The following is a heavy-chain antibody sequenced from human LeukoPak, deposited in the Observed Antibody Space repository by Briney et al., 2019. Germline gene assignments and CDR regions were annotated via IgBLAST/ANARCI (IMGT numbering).Heavy chain of an antibody. CDR2: ISSSSKYI. J-gene: IGHJ6*04. CDR3: ARSKTIQLDAMDV. D-gene: IGHD5-18*01. V-gene: IGHV3-21*01. Sequence: PGGSLRLSCAASGFTFSSYSMNWVRQAPGKGLEWVSSISSSSKYIHYADSVKGRFTMSRDNAKNSLHLQMNSLRVEDTAVYYCARSKTIQLDAMDVWGKGTTVTVSS. CDR1: GFTFSSYS.